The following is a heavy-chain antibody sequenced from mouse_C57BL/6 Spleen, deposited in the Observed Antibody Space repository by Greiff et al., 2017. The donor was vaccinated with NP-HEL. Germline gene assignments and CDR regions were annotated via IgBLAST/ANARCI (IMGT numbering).Heavy chain of an antibody. D-gene: IGHD2-1*01. V-gene: IGHV5-6*01. CDR3: ARLYGNYPYYYAMDY. CDR1: GFTFSSYG. Sequence: EVQGVESGGDLVKPGGSLKLSCAASGFTFSSYGMSWVRQTPDKRLEWVATISSGGSYTYYPDSVKGRFTISSDNAKNTLYLQMSSLKSEDTAMYYCARLYGNYPYYYAMDYWGQGTSVTVSS. J-gene: IGHJ4*01. CDR2: ISSGGSYT.